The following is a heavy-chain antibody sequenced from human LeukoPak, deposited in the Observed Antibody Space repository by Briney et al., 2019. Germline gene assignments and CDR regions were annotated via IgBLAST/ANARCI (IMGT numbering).Heavy chain of an antibody. Sequence: SETLSLTCTVSGDSISSSDYYWAWIRQPPGKGLEWIGNIYYNGNTYYNSSLKSRVTISIDTSKKQFSLRLNAVTAADTAVYYCARDYYDILTGYPTYYYYYMDVWGKGTTVTVSS. D-gene: IGHD3-9*01. J-gene: IGHJ6*03. CDR3: ARDYYDILTGYPTYYYYYMDV. CDR1: GDSISSSDYY. CDR2: IYYNGNT. V-gene: IGHV4-39*07.